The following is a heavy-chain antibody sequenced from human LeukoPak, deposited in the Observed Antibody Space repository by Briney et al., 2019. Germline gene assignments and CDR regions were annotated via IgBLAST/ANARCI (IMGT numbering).Heavy chain of an antibody. D-gene: IGHD3-22*01. CDR1: GFTFSTFA. Sequence: GGSLRLSCAASGFTFSTFAMIWVRQPPGKGLEWVSSILPSGGEIHYADSVRGRFTISRDNAKNSLYLQMNSLRAEDTAVYYCARDKDSSSSLDYWGQGTLVTVSS. V-gene: IGHV3-21*01. J-gene: IGHJ4*02. CDR2: ILPSGGEI. CDR3: ARDKDSSSSLDY.